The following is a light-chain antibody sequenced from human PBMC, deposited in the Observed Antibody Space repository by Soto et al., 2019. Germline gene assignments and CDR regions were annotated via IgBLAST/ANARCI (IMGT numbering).Light chain of an antibody. Sequence: EVVLTQSPGTLSLSPGERATLSCRASQSVSRYLAWYQQKPGQAPRVLIYGASSRATSIPDRFSGSGSGTDFTLTINRLEPEEFVVYYCQHYGDSPYTFGQWTKVDIK. CDR3: QHYGDSPYT. CDR2: GAS. V-gene: IGKV3-20*01. CDR1: QSVSRY. J-gene: IGKJ1*01.